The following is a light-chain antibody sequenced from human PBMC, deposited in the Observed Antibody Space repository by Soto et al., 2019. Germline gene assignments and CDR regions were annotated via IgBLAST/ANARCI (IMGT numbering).Light chain of an antibody. V-gene: IGKV3-20*01. Sequence: EIVLTQSPCTLSLSPGERATLSCRASQSVSSGYLAWYQQKPGQAPRLLIYGASSRATGIPDRFSGSGSGTDFTLTISRLEPEDFAVYYCQQYGSSPRVTFGQGTRLEIK. J-gene: IGKJ5*01. CDR3: QQYGSSPRVT. CDR1: QSVSSGY. CDR2: GAS.